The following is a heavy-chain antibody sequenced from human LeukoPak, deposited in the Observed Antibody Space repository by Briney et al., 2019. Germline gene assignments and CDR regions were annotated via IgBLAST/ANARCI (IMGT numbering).Heavy chain of an antibody. J-gene: IGHJ4*02. CDR2: ISSSSSYI. D-gene: IGHD4-23*01. CDR1: GFTFSSYS. Sequence: GGSLRLSCAASGFTFSSYSMNWVRQAPGKRLEWVSSISSSSSYISDADSVKCRFTRSRDNAKNSLYLQMNSLRAEDTAVYYCARRDGGSISTQIDYWGQGTLVTVSS. CDR3: ARRDGGSISTQIDY. V-gene: IGHV3-21*01.